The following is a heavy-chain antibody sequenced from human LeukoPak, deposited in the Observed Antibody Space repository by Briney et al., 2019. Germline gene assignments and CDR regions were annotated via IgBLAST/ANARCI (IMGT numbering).Heavy chain of an antibody. CDR1: GFTFTDYS. J-gene: IGHJ3*02. Sequence: GGSLRLSCAASGFTFTDYSMNWVRQAPGKGLEWVSSISSRSSYIFYADSLQGRFTISRDNTKNSLYLQMNSLRAEDTAVYYCAREDGYNQRGDAFDIWGQGTMVTVSS. V-gene: IGHV3-21*01. D-gene: IGHD5-24*01. CDR3: AREDGYNQRGDAFDI. CDR2: ISSRSSYI.